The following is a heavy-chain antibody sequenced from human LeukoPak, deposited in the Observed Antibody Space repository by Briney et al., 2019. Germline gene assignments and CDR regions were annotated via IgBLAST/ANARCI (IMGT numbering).Heavy chain of an antibody. D-gene: IGHD2-15*01. CDR3: ARDRGCSGGSCYQNWFDP. V-gene: IGHV1-69*04. CDR1: GGTFSSYT. J-gene: IGHJ5*02. Sequence: SVKVSCKASGGTFSSYTISWVRQAPGQGLEWMGRIIPILGIANYAQKFQGRVTITADKSTSTAYMELSSLRSEDTAVYYCARDRGCSGGSCYQNWFDPWGQGTLVTVSS. CDR2: IIPILGIA.